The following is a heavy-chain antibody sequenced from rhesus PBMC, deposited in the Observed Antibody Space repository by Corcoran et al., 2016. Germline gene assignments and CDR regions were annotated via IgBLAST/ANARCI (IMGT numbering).Heavy chain of an antibody. D-gene: IGHD3-9*01. CDR2: IYWNDSK. V-gene: IGHV2-95*01. Sequence: QVTLKESGPALVKPTQTLTLTCPFSGFSISTTGTGVGWTRQPPGKALECLASIYWNDSKYYSTSLKSRLTISKDTSKNQVVLTMTNMDPVDTATYYCARAGYEDDYGYYFPGFFDYWGQGVLVTVSS. CDR1: GFSISTTGTG. CDR3: ARAGYEDDYGYYFPGFFDY. J-gene: IGHJ4*01.